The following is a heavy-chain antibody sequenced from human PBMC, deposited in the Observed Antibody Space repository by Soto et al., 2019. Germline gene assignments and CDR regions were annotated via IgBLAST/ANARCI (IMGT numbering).Heavy chain of an antibody. Sequence: PGGSLRLSCAASGFIFKMYWMHWVRQSPGKGLVWISRIYNDGTYSDYADSVRGRFTISRDNVNDTLYLQRTNLRAEDSGLYYCTRGPRPISTGTGAYWGQGTQVTVSS. V-gene: IGHV3-74*01. CDR2: IYNDGTYS. CDR1: GFIFKMYW. CDR3: TRGPRPISTGTGAY. J-gene: IGHJ4*02. D-gene: IGHD3-10*01.